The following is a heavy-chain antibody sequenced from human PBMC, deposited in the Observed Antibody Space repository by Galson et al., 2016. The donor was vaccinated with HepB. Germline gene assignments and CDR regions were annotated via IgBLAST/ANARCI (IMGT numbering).Heavy chain of an antibody. CDR2: ISRSGAST. J-gene: IGHJ6*04. CDR3: VQGSTAPAV. Sequence: LRLSCAASGFTFRNYGMTWVRQAPGKGLEVVSSISRSGASTDYADSVKGRFTISRDNSKNTLSLQMNSLTADDTAIYYCVQGSTAPAVWGKGTTVTVSS. CDR1: GFTFRNYG. D-gene: IGHD2-2*01. V-gene: IGHV3-23*01.